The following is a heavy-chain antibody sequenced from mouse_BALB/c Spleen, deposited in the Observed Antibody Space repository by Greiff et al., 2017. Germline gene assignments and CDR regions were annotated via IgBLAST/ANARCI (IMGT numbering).Heavy chain of an antibody. CDR1: GFSLTSYG. CDR2: IWAGGST. D-gene: IGHD2-3*01. V-gene: IGHV2-9*02. Sequence: QVQLKESGPGLVAPSQSLSITCTVSGFSLTSYGVHWVRQPPGKGLEWLGVIWAGGSTNYNSALMSRLSISKDNSKSQVFLKMNSLQTDDTAMYYCARGVYDGYPYYAMDYWGQGTSVTVSS. J-gene: IGHJ4*01. CDR3: ARGVYDGYPYYAMDY.